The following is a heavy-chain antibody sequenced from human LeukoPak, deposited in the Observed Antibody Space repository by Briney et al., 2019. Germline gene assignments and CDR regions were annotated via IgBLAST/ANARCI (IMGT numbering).Heavy chain of an antibody. CDR1: GFTFSSYG. Sequence: GGSLRLSCAASGFTFSSYGMHWVRPAPGKGLDWVSSISSSSSYIYYADSVKGRFTTSRDNSKNTLYLQMNSLRAEDTAVYYCAKRTYYYGSGSYYGDYWGQGTLVTVSS. J-gene: IGHJ4*02. D-gene: IGHD3-10*01. CDR3: AKRTYYYGSGSYYGDY. V-gene: IGHV3-21*01. CDR2: ISSSSSYI.